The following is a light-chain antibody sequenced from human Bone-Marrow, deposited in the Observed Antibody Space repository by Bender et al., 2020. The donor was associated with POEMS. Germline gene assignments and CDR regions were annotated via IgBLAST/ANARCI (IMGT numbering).Light chain of an antibody. J-gene: IGLJ3*02. V-gene: IGLV1-44*01. CDR2: INN. CDR3: AAWEKSLNGWV. CDR1: SSNIGTNP. Sequence: QSVLTQPPSASGTPGQTFTISCSGSSSNIGTNPVNWYQQLPGTAPKLLIYINNQRPSGVRDRFSGSKSGTSASLAINGLQSEDEADHCCAAWEKSLNGWVFGGGTKLTVL.